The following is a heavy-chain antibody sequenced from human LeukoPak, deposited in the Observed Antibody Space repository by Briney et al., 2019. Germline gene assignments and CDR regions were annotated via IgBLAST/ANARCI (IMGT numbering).Heavy chain of an antibody. CDR1: GFTFSSYA. Sequence: PGGSLRLSCAASGFTFSSYAMSWVRQAPGKGLEWVSAISGSGGSTYYADSVKGRFTISRDNSKNTLYLQMNSLRAEDTAVYYCAKDLTPKVSTIFGVVTNPFDYWGQGTLVTVSS. V-gene: IGHV3-23*01. CDR2: ISGSGGST. D-gene: IGHD3-3*01. CDR3: AKDLTPKVSTIFGVVTNPFDY. J-gene: IGHJ4*02.